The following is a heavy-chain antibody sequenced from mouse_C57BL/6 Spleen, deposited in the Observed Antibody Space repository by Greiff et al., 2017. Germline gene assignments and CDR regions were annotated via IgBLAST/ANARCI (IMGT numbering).Heavy chain of an antibody. Sequence: VQLQQPGAELVKPGASVKLSCKASGYTFTSYWMHWVKQRPGQGLEWIGMIHPNSGSTNYNEKFKSKATLTVDKSSSTAYMQLSSLTSEDSAVYYCARKRDYYGSPWYFDVWGTGTTVTVSS. V-gene: IGHV1-64*01. J-gene: IGHJ1*03. CDR2: IHPNSGST. CDR1: GYTFTSYW. D-gene: IGHD1-1*01. CDR3: ARKRDYYGSPWYFDV.